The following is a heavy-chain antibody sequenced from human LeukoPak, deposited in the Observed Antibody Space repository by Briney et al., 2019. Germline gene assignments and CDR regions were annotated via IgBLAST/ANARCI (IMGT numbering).Heavy chain of an antibody. V-gene: IGHV3-23*01. CDR3: ARDRGTGYFDY. CDR2: ISGSGGST. D-gene: IGHD3-10*01. CDR1: GFTFSSYA. J-gene: IGHJ4*02. Sequence: GGSLRLSCAASGFTFSSYAMSWVRQAPGKGLEWVSAISGSGGSTYYADSVKGRFTISRDNAKNSLYLQMNSLRAEDAAVYYCARDRGTGYFDYWGQGTLVTVSS.